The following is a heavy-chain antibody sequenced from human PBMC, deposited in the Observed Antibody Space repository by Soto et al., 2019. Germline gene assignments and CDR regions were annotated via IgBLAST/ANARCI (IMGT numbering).Heavy chain of an antibody. V-gene: IGHV3-23*01. D-gene: IGHD3-22*01. J-gene: IGHJ6*02. CDR2: IGESGTPT. CDR1: GFTFSSYA. CDR3: ARYIPGVRYYGMDV. Sequence: EVQLLESGGGLVQPGGSLRLSCAASGFTFSSYAMKWVRQAPGKGLEWVSLIGESGTPTYYADSVKGRFTISXXXXGXXXXXXXXXXXAEDTAVYYCARYIPGVRYYGMDVWGQGTTVTVSS.